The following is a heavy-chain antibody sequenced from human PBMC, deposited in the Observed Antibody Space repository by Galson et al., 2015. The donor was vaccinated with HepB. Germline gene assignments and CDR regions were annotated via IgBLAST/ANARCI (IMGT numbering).Heavy chain of an antibody. CDR3: VREGKGQGMATFYYYGMDV. CDR1: GFTFSSYS. Sequence: SLRLSCAASGFTFSSYSMNWVRQAPGKGLEWVSSISSSSSYIYYADSVKGRLTISRDNAKNSLYLQMNSLRVEDTAVYYCVREGKGQGMATFYYYGMDVWGQGTTVTVSS. V-gene: IGHV3-21*01. D-gene: IGHD5-24*01. CDR2: ISSSSSYI. J-gene: IGHJ6*02.